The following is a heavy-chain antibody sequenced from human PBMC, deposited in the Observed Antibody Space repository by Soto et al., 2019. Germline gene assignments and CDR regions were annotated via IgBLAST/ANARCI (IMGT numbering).Heavy chain of an antibody. CDR1: ALTVSSNY. J-gene: IGHJ6*02. CDR2: IHSGGST. Sequence: EVQLVESGGGLVQPGGSLRLSCAASALTVSSNYMSWVRQAPGKGLECVSVIHSGGSTYYADSVKGRFTISRDNSKNTLYLQMNDLRAEDTAVYYCARLHDYGDYPYYYYTMDVWGQGTTVTVSS. CDR3: ARLHDYGDYPYYYYTMDV. D-gene: IGHD4-17*01. V-gene: IGHV3-53*01.